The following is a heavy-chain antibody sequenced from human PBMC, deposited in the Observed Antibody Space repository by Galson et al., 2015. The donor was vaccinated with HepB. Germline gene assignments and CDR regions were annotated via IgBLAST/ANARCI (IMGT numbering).Heavy chain of an antibody. CDR2: ISIYNDNT. J-gene: IGHJ4*02. V-gene: IGHV1-18*01. CDR3: ARDLRRGAPRTGKQCYVDD. Sequence: SVKVSCKASDSTFSTYNINWVRQAPGQGLEWIGWISIYNDNTNYAQKFQGRVTMTTDTLTNTAYMELRSLRSDATAVDFCARDLRRGAPRTGKQCYVDDWGQGALLTVSS. CDR1: DSTFSTYN. D-gene: IGHD2-2*01.